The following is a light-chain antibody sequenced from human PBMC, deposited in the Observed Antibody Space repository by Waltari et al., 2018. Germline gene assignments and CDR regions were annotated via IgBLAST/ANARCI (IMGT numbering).Light chain of an antibody. CDR3: QQYNNWPLT. CDR1: QSISSN. CDR2: SAS. J-gene: IGKJ4*01. Sequence: EIVMTQSPATLSVSPGERATLTFRASQSISSNLAWYQQKPGQAPRLLIYSASARATGVPARFSGSVSGTEFTLTISSLQSEDFAVYYCQQYNNWPLTFGGGTKVEIK. V-gene: IGKV3-15*01.